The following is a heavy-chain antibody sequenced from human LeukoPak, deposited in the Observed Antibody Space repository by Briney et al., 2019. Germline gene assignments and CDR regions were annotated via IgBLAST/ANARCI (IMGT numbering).Heavy chain of an antibody. CDR1: GHTFTSYD. V-gene: IGHV1-8*01. Sequence: ASVKVSCKASGHTFTSYDINWVRQATGQGLEWMGWMNPNSGNTGYAQKFQGRVTMTRNTSISTAYMELSSLRSEDTAVYYCARGKTGTTPGSYYYMDVWGKGTTVTVSS. J-gene: IGHJ6*03. D-gene: IGHD1-7*01. CDR2: MNPNSGNT. CDR3: ARGKTGTTPGSYYYMDV.